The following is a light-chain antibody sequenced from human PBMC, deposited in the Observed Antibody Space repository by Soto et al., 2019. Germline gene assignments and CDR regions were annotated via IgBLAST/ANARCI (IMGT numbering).Light chain of an antibody. CDR2: AVS. J-gene: IGLJ1*01. CDR3: ISYTDRPPYL. Sequence: LTQPASGSVSPGQSITISCSVTSSDIGSYDHVAWYQQFPGKSPKLIIYAVSDRPSGVSDRFSGSKSGISASLTIAGLQTEDEADYYCISYTDRPPYLLGTGTNVTV. V-gene: IGLV2-14*03. CDR1: SSDIGSYDH.